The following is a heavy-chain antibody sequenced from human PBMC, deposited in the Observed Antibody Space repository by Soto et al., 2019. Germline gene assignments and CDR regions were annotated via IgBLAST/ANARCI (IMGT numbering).Heavy chain of an antibody. CDR3: ARHVGYNYDDGMDV. D-gene: IGHD3-10*01. Sequence: PGESLKISCKGSGYRFTNYWTAWVRQMPGKGLEWMGIIYPGDSDTRYSPSFQGQVTISADKSISTAYLQWSSLKASDTAIYYCARHVGYNYDDGMDVWGQGTTVTVSS. V-gene: IGHV5-51*01. CDR2: IYPGDSDT. J-gene: IGHJ6*02. CDR1: GYRFTNYW.